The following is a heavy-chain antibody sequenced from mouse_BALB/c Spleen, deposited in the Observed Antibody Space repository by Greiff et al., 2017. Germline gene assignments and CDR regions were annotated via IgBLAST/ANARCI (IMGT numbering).Heavy chain of an antibody. CDR1: GYTFTDYN. J-gene: IGHJ2*01. Sequence: EVQLQESGPELVKPGASVKIPCKASGYTFTDYNMDWVKQSHGKSLEWIGDINPNNGGTIYNQKFKGKATLTVDKSSSTAYMELRSLTSEDTAVYYCARYYYGSREFDYWGQGTTLTVSS. CDR3: ARYYYGSREFDY. V-gene: IGHV1-18*01. D-gene: IGHD1-1*01. CDR2: INPNNGGT.